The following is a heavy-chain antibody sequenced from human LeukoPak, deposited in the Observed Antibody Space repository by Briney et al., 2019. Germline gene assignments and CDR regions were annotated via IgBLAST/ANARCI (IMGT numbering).Heavy chain of an antibody. CDR2: INHSGST. J-gene: IGHJ4*02. CDR3: ARGRATGNLDY. CDR1: GGSFSGYY. V-gene: IGHV4-34*01. Sequence: TASETLSLTCAVYGGSFSGYYWSWIRQPPGKGLEWIGEINHSGSTNYNPSLKSRVTISVDTSKNQFSLKLSSVTAADTAVYYCARGRATGNLDYWGQGTLVTVSS. D-gene: IGHD5-12*01.